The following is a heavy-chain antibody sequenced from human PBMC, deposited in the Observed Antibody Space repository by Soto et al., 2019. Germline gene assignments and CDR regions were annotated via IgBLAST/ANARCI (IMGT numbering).Heavy chain of an antibody. CDR3: ARDSAAGSDTNWFDP. Sequence: GASVKVSCKASGYTFTSSAMHWVRQAPGQRLEWMGWINAGNGNTKYSQKFQGRVTITRDISASTAYMELSSVTAADTAVYYCARDSAAGSDTNWFDPWGQGTLVTVSS. CDR2: INAGNGNT. D-gene: IGHD6-13*01. J-gene: IGHJ5*02. CDR1: GYTFTSSA. V-gene: IGHV1-3*01.